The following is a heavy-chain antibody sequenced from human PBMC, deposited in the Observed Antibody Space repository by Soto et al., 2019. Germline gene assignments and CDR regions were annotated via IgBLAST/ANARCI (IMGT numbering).Heavy chain of an antibody. V-gene: IGHV4-38-2*01. Sequence: SVSGYSISSGYYWGWIRQPPGKGLEWIGSIYHSGSTYYNPSLKSRVTISVDTSKNQFSLKLSSVTAADTAVYYCAARLGDVWGQGTTVTVSS. CDR2: IYHSGST. J-gene: IGHJ6*02. CDR3: AARLGDV. D-gene: IGHD3-16*01. CDR1: GYSISSGYY.